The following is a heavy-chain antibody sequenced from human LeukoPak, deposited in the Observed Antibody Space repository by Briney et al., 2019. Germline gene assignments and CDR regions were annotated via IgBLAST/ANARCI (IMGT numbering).Heavy chain of an antibody. CDR2: INHSGST. CDR1: GGSLSGYY. D-gene: IGHD4-17*01. Sequence: SETLSLTCAVYGGSLSGYYWSWIRQPPGKGLEWIGEINHSGSTNYNPSLKSRVTISVDTSKNQFSLKLSSVTAADTAVYYCARVWSTVTAPDYWGQGTLVTVSS. J-gene: IGHJ4*02. V-gene: IGHV4-34*01. CDR3: ARVWSTVTAPDY.